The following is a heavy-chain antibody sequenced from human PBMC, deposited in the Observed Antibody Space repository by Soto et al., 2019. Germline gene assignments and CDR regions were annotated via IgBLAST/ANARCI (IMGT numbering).Heavy chain of an antibody. CDR1: GGTFSSYA. J-gene: IGHJ6*02. CDR3: ARGAYDILTGYYKENYYYYGMDV. Sequence: QVQLVQSGAEVKKPGSSVKVSCKASGGTFSSYAISWVRQAPGQGLEWMGGIIPIFGTANYAQKFQGRVTITADESTSTAYIELSSLRSEDKAVYYCARGAYDILTGYYKENYYYYGMDVWGQGTTVTVSS. D-gene: IGHD3-9*01. V-gene: IGHV1-69*01. CDR2: IIPIFGTA.